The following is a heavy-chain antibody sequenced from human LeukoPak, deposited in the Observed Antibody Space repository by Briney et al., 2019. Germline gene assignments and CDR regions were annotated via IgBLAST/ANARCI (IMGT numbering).Heavy chain of an antibody. V-gene: IGHV3-48*03. J-gene: IGHJ4*02. CDR3: ARGVVGSYSSSSS. Sequence: GGSLRLSCAASGFTFSSYEMNWVRQAPGKGVEWVSYISSSGSTIYYADSVKGRFTISRDNAKNSLYLQMNSLRAEDTAVYYCARGVVGSYSSSSSWGQGTLVTVSS. CDR2: ISSSGSTI. D-gene: IGHD6-13*01. CDR1: GFTFSSYE.